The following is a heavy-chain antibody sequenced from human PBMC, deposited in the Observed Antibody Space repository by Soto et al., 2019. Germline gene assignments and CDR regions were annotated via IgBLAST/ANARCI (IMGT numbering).Heavy chain of an antibody. Sequence: QLQLQESGSGLVKPSQTLFLTCAVSGGSITSGGYSWSWIRQPPGKVLEWIGYIYHSGSTYYNPALKSRVTLSVDRSKNQFSLKLSSVTAADTAVYYCARGTGPFDYWGQGTLVTVSS. J-gene: IGHJ4*02. CDR1: GGSITSGGYS. V-gene: IGHV4-30-2*01. CDR2: IYHSGST. CDR3: ARGTGPFDY.